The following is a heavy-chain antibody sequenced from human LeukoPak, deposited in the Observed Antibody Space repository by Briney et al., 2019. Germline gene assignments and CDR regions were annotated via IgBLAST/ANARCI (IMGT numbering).Heavy chain of an antibody. CDR2: LSDSGTTT. D-gene: IGHD1-26*01. V-gene: IGHV3-23*01. Sequence: GGSLRLSCTASGFTFGDYAMSWVRQAPGKGLEWVSALSDSGTTTYYADSVKGRFTISRDISKNTLYLQMNSLRVEDTAVYYCAKDRVGAPLYFDCWGQGTLVTVSS. CDR3: AKDRVGAPLYFDC. J-gene: IGHJ4*02. CDR1: GFTFGDYA.